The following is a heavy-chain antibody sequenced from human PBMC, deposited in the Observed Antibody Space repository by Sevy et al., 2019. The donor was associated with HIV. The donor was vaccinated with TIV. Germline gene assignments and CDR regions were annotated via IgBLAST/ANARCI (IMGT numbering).Heavy chain of an antibody. CDR1: GFTFSSYS. Sequence: GGSLRLSCAASGFTFSSYSMNWVRQAPGKGLEWVSSISSSSSYIYYADSVKGRFTISRDNAKNSLYLQMNSLRAEDTAVYYCAGDLHDGGGAFDIWGQGTMVTVSS. V-gene: IGHV3-21*01. J-gene: IGHJ3*02. CDR2: ISSSSSYI. D-gene: IGHD1-1*01. CDR3: AGDLHDGGGAFDI.